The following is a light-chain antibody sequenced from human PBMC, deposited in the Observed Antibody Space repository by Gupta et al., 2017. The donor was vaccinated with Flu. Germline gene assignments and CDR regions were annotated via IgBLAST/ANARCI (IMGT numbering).Light chain of an antibody. V-gene: IGLV2-11*01. J-gene: IGLJ1*01. CDR1: SSDVGGYNY. CDR3: CSYAGSYTYV. Sequence: QSALTQPRSVSGSPGQSVTISCTGTSSDVGGYNYVSWYQQHTGKAPKLMIYDVRKRPSGVPDRFSCSKSGNTASLTISGLQAEDEADYYCCSYAGSYTYVFGTGTKVTVL. CDR2: DVR.